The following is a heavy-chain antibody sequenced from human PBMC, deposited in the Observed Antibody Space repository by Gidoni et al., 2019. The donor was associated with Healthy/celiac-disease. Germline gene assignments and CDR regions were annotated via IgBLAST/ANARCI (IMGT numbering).Heavy chain of an antibody. CDR2: IKSKTDGETT. D-gene: IGHD5-18*01. J-gene: IGHJ2*01. Sequence: EVQLVESGGGLVKPGGSLRLSCAASGFTFSNAWLSWVRQAPGKGLGWVGRIKSKTDGETTDYAAPVKGRFTISRDDSKNTLYLQMNSLKTEDTAVYYCTTAVDTAMVTWYFDLWGRGTLVTVSS. CDR3: TTAVDTAMVTWYFDL. V-gene: IGHV3-15*01. CDR1: GFTFSNAW.